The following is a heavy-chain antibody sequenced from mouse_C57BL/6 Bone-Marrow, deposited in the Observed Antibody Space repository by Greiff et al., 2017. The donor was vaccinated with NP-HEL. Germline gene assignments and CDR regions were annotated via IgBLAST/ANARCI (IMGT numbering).Heavy chain of an antibody. J-gene: IGHJ4*01. D-gene: IGHD1-1*01. V-gene: IGHV5-9-1*02. CDR3: TRYYGSSYYAMDY. CDR2: ISSGGDYI. Sequence: EVQRVESGEGLVKPGGSLKLSCAASGFTFSSYAMSWVRQTPEKRLEWVAYISSGGDYIYYADTVKGRFTISRDNARNTLYLQMSSLKSEDTAMYYCTRYYGSSYYAMDYWGQGTSVTVSS. CDR1: GFTFSSYA.